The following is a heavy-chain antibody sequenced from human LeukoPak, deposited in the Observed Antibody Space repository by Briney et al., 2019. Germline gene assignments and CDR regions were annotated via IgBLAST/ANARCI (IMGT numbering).Heavy chain of an antibody. CDR1: GYSISSGYY. J-gene: IGHJ4*02. CDR3: ARVLGYCTNGVCYPDYFDY. D-gene: IGHD2-8*01. V-gene: IGHV4-61*01. CDR2: IYYSGST. Sequence: SETLSLTCAVSGYSISSGYYWGWIRQPPGKGLEWIGYIYYSGSTNYNPSLKSRVTISVDTSKNQFSLKLSSVTAADTAVYYCARVLGYCTNGVCYPDYFDYWGQGTLVTVSS.